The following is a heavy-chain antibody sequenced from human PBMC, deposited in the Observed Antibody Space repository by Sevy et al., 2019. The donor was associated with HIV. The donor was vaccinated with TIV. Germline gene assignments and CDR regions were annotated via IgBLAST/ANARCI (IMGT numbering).Heavy chain of an antibody. Sequence: GGSLRLSCAASGFTFSSYSMNWVRQAPGKELEWVSFISSTSYTKYYADSVKGRFTISRDSAKNSLSLQMNSLRDEDTAVYYCARDSSPRSRGYGGLFDYWGQGTPVTVS. V-gene: IGHV3-48*02. J-gene: IGHJ4*02. D-gene: IGHD4-17*01. CDR3: ARDSSPRSRGYGGLFDY. CDR1: GFTFSSYS. CDR2: ISSTSYTK.